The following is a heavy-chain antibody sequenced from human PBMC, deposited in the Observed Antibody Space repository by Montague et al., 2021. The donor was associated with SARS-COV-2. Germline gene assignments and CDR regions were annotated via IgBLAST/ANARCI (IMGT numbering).Heavy chain of an antibody. D-gene: IGHD3-9*01. CDR1: GFSLSTSGMC. Sequence: PALVKPTQTLTLTCTFSGFSLSTSGMCVSWIRQPPGKALEWLALIDWDDDKYYSTPLKTSLTISKDTSKNQVVLTMTNMDPVDTATYYCARIRVYDILTGPYSGFDCWGQGTLVTVSS. J-gene: IGHJ4*02. V-gene: IGHV2-70*01. CDR2: IDWDDDK. CDR3: ARIRVYDILTGPYSGFDC.